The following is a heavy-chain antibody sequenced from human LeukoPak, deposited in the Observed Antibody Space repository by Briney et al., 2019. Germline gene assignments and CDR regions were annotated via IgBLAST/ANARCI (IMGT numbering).Heavy chain of an antibody. CDR3: ARGDCIGGSCYAGAY. J-gene: IGHJ4*02. CDR2: IRTKANSYTT. D-gene: IGHD2-15*01. CDR1: GFTFSDHY. V-gene: IGHV3-72*01. Sequence: GGSLRLSCAASGFTFSDHYMDWVRQAPGKRLEWVGRIRTKANSYTTEYAASVKGRFAISRDDSKNSLYLQMNSLKTEDTAVYYCARGDCIGGSCYAGAYWGQGTLVTVSS.